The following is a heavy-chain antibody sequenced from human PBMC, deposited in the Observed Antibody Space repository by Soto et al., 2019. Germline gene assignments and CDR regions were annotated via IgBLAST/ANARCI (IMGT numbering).Heavy chain of an antibody. D-gene: IGHD3-22*01. Sequence: QVQLQESGPGLVKPSQTLSLTCTVSGSSISSGSYYWSWIRQHPGKGLEWIGYISYSGSTYYNPSLWSRATISVDTSKNQFSLKLNSVTAADTAVYYCARRENYRDTSGYYGFFDYWGQGTLVTVSS. J-gene: IGHJ4*02. CDR2: ISYSGST. V-gene: IGHV4-31*03. CDR1: GSSISSGSYY. CDR3: ARRENYRDTSGYYGFFDY.